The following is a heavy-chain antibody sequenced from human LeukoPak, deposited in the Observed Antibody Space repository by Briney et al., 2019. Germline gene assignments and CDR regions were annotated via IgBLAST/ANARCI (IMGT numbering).Heavy chain of an antibody. D-gene: IGHD6-13*01. J-gene: IGHJ6*02. CDR2: INPNSGGT. V-gene: IGHV1-2*02. Sequence: ASVKVSCKASGYTFTGYYMHWVRQAPGQGLEWMGWINPNSGGTNYAQKFQGRVTMTRDTSISTAYMELSRLRSDDTAVYYCARDPKVSSSWYQLYYYGMDVWGQGTTVTVSS. CDR1: GYTFTGYY. CDR3: ARDPKVSSSWYQLYYYGMDV.